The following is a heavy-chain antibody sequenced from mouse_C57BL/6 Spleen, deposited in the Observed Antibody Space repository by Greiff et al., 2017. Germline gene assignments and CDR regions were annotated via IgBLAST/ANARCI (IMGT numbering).Heavy chain of an antibody. J-gene: IGHJ2*01. V-gene: IGHV1-18*01. Sequence: EVQLQESGPELVKPGASVKIPCKASGYTFTDYNMDWVKQSHGKSLEWIGDINPKTGGTIYNQKFKGKATLTVDKSSSTAYMELRSLTSEDTAVYYCARRLYYGSSYEYFADWGQGTTLTVSS. CDR2: INPKTGGT. CDR3: ARRLYYGSSYEYFAD. CDR1: GYTFTDYN. D-gene: IGHD1-1*01.